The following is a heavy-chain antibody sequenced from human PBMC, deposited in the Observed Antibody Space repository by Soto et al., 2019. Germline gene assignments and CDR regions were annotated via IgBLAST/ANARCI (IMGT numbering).Heavy chain of an antibody. Sequence: GGSLRLSCAASGFTFTSYAMHWVRQAPGKGLEWVALISSDGGSKFYADSVKGRFSISRDNSKNTLYLQMNSLRAEDTAMYFCAREYFGSGGPLRNPDYWGQGTLVTVSS. V-gene: IGHV3-30-3*01. D-gene: IGHD3-10*01. CDR3: AREYFGSGGPLRNPDY. CDR1: GFTFTSYA. J-gene: IGHJ4*02. CDR2: ISSDGGSK.